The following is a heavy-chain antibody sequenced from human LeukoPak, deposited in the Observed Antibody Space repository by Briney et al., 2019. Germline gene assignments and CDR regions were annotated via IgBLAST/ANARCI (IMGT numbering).Heavy chain of an antibody. V-gene: IGHV3-48*01. Sequence: GGSLRLSCAASGFTFSTYSMNWVRQAPGKGLEWVSYISYTNIIYYADSVKGRFTISRDNSKNTLYLQMNSLRAEDTAVYYCAKDRGYWGQGTLVTVFS. CDR1: GFTFSTYS. D-gene: IGHD2-15*01. J-gene: IGHJ4*02. CDR3: AKDRGY. CDR2: ISYTNII.